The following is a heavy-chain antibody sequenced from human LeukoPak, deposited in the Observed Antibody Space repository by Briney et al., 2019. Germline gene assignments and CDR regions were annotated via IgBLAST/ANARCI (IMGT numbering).Heavy chain of an antibody. J-gene: IGHJ4*02. CDR2: IKGDESAK. D-gene: IGHD6-13*01. V-gene: IGHV3-7*01. Sequence: PGGSLRLSCAASGFTFSSYWMTLIRQAPGKGLEWVANIKGDESAKYYVDSVKGRFTISRDNAYNSLYLQMNSLRAEDTAVYYCARDRIAAAGTDYDYWGQGALVTVSS. CDR1: GFTFSSYW. CDR3: ARDRIAAAGTDYDY.